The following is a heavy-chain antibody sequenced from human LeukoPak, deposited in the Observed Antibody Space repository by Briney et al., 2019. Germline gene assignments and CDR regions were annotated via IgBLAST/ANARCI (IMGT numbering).Heavy chain of an antibody. CDR1: GYIFTDYY. CDR2: INPNSGGT. V-gene: IGHV1/OR15-1*02. J-gene: IGHJ3*02. CDR3: ARDLEADAFDI. Sequence: ASVKVSCKASGYIFTDYYMHWVRQAPGQELGWMGRINPNSGGTNYAQKFQGRVTMTRDTSISTAYTELSSLRSEDTATYYCARDLEADAFDIWGQGTMVTVSS.